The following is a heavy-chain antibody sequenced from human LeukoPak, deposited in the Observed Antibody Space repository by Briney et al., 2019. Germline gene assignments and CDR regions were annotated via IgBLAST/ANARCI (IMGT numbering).Heavy chain of an antibody. D-gene: IGHD2-21*02. J-gene: IGHJ1*01. Sequence: GGSLRLSCAASGFSFSNHAMNWVRQAPGKGLEWVSSIDGSSSHIYYADSVKGRFTISRDNTKSSLYLRMNSLRAEDMAVYYCARGYCGGDCYGDWGQGTLVTVSS. CDR3: ARGYCGGDCYGD. CDR1: GFSFSNHA. CDR2: IDGSSSHI. V-gene: IGHV3-21*01.